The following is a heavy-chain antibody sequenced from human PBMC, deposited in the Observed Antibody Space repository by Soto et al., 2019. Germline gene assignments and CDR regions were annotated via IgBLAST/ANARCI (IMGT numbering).Heavy chain of an antibody. Sequence: SETLSLTCAVYGGSFSGYYWSWIRQPPGKGLEWIGEINHSGSTNYNPSLKSRVTISVDTSKNQFSLKLSSVTAADTAVYYCASGTSATFFGYFDYWGQGTLVTVSS. D-gene: IGHD3-3*02. CDR1: GGSFSGYY. V-gene: IGHV4-34*01. J-gene: IGHJ4*02. CDR2: INHSGST. CDR3: ASGTSATFFGYFDY.